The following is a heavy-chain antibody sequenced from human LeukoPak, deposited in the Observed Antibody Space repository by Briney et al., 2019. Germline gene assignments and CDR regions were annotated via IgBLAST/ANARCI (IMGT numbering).Heavy chain of an antibody. CDR1: GGTSSSYA. V-gene: IGHV1-69*04. J-gene: IGHJ4*02. CDR3: ARFLDYYDSSGYLDY. CDR2: IIPILGIA. D-gene: IGHD3-22*01. Sequence: ASVKVSCKASGGTSSSYAISWVRQAPGQGLEWMGRIIPILGIANYAQKFQGRVTITADKSTSTAYMELSSLRSEDTAVYYCARFLDYYDSSGYLDYWGQGTLVTVSS.